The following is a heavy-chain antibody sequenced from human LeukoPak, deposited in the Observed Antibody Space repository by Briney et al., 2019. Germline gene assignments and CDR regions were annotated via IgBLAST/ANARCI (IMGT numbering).Heavy chain of an antibody. CDR3: AKDLPDYGDYIEGY. CDR1: GFTFSSFA. D-gene: IGHD4-17*01. CDR2: ISGSGGST. V-gene: IGHV3-23*01. Sequence: RGSLRLSCAASGFTFSSFAMSWVRQAPGKGLEWVSTISGSGGSTNYADSVKGRFTFSRDNSKNTLYLQMNSLRAEDTAVYYCAKDLPDYGDYIEGYWGQGTLVTVSS. J-gene: IGHJ4*02.